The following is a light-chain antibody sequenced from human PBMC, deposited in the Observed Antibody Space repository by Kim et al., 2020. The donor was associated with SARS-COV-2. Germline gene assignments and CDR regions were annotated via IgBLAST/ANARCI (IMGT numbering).Light chain of an antibody. CDR2: DAS. CDR1: QNIHSN. CDR3: QQYDDLPLT. Sequence: ASVGDKVTITCQASQNIHSNLGWYQHRPGKAPKLLIYDASQLETGVPSRFSGSGSGTHFSLTITSLQPEDLATYYCQQYDDLPLTFGGGTKVDIK. J-gene: IGKJ4*01. V-gene: IGKV1-33*01.